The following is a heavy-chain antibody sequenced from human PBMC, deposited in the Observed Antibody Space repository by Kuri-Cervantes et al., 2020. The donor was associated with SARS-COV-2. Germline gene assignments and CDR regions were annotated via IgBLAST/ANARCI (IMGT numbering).Heavy chain of an antibody. J-gene: IGHJ4*02. D-gene: IGHD6-13*01. V-gene: IGHV3-21*01. CDR2: ISGSGSYI. CDR1: GFTFSAYT. Sequence: GESLKISCGASGFTFSAYTMNWVRQAPGKALEWISSISGSGSYIYYADSMRGRFTISRDNAKNSLYLQMNSLRAEDTAVYYCARVGSSSWYFDYWGQGTLVTVSS. CDR3: ARVGSSSWYFDY.